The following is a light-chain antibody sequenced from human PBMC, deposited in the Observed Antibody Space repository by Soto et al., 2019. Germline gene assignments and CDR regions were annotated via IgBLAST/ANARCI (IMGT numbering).Light chain of an antibody. CDR1: SSDIGAYNY. V-gene: IGLV2-14*01. J-gene: IGLJ1*01. CDR2: EVS. CDR3: SSYTSSNNFGL. Sequence: QSALTQPASVSGSPGQSITISCTGTSSDIGAYNYVSWYQQHPGKAPKLIIYEVSNRPSGISYRFSGSKSANTASLTISVLQAEDEADYYCSSYTSSNNFGLFGAGTKLTVL.